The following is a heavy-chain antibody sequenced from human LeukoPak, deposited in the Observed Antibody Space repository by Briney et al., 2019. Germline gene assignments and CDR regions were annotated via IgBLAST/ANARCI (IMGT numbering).Heavy chain of an antibody. V-gene: IGHV5-51*01. D-gene: IGHD5-12*01. CDR3: ARHRGGEGSGYEYYYYMDV. Sequence: GESLKISCKGSGYSFTSYWIGWVRQMPGKGLEWMGIIYPGDSDTRYSPSFQGQVTISADKSISTAYLQWSSLKASDTAMYYCARHRGGEGSGYEYYYYMDVWGKGSTVTISS. J-gene: IGHJ6*03. CDR2: IYPGDSDT. CDR1: GYSFTSYW.